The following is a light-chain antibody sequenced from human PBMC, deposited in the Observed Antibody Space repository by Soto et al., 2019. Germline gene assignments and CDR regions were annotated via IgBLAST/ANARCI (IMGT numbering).Light chain of an antibody. CDR2: EVT. J-gene: IGLJ2*01. V-gene: IGLV2-8*01. Sequence: QSVLTQPPSASGSPGQSITISCTGTSSDIGAYNYVSWYQQHPGKAPKLIIYEVTRRPSGVPARFSGSKSGNTASLTVSGLQYEDESDYYCSSYSGSNTVLFGGGTQLTVL. CDR1: SSDIGAYNY. CDR3: SSYSGSNTVL.